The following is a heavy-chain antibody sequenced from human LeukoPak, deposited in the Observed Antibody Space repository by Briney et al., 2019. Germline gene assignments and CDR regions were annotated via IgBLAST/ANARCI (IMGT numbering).Heavy chain of an antibody. CDR2: IIPIFGTA. D-gene: IGHD3-22*01. V-gene: IGHV1-69*05. CDR1: GYTFTSYD. Sequence: ASVKVSCKASGYTFTSYDINWVRQAPGQGLEWMGGIIPIFGTANYAQKFQGRVTITTDESTSTAYMELSSLRSEDTAVYYCARAQGRYYDSSGSSRYFDLWGRGTLVTVSS. CDR3: ARAQGRYYDSSGSSRYFDL. J-gene: IGHJ2*01.